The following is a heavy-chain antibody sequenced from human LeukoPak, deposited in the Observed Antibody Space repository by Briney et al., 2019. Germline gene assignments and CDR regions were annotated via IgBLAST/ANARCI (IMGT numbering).Heavy chain of an antibody. V-gene: IGHV3-21*01. Sequence: GGSLRLSCAASGFTFSYYSMNWVRQAPGQGLEWVSSISSSGSYIYYADSVKGRFTISRDNAKNSLYLQMNSLRAEDTAVYYCARNSSSWYYFDYWGQGTLVTVSS. D-gene: IGHD6-13*01. CDR3: ARNSSSWYYFDY. CDR2: ISSSGSYI. J-gene: IGHJ4*02. CDR1: GFTFSYYS.